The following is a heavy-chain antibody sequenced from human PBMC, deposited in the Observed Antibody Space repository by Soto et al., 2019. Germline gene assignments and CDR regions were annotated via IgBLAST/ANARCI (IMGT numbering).Heavy chain of an antibody. V-gene: IGHV3-23*01. J-gene: IGHJ4*02. CDR2: ISGSGGST. D-gene: IGHD3-3*01. CDR1: GFTFSSYA. Sequence: GGSLRLSCAASGFTFSSYAMSWVRQAPGKGLEWVSAISGSGGSTYYADSVKGRFTISRDNSKNTLYLQMNSLRAEDTAVYYYAKLEPYDFWSGYHSQYYFDYWGKGTLVTVSS. CDR3: AKLEPYDFWSGYHSQYYFDY.